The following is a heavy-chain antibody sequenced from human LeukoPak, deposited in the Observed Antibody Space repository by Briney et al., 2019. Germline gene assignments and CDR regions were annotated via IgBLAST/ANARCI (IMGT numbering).Heavy chain of an antibody. V-gene: IGHV4-34*01. CDR2: INHSGST. CDR1: GGSFSGYS. Sequence: SETLSLTCAAYGGSFSGYSWNWIRQPPEKGLEWIGQINHSGSTNYNPSLKSRVTISVDTSKNQFSLKVNSVTAADTAVYYCARRAEDGTGYYLFDYWGQGTLVTVSS. CDR3: ARRAEDGTGYYLFDY. D-gene: IGHD3-22*01. J-gene: IGHJ4*02.